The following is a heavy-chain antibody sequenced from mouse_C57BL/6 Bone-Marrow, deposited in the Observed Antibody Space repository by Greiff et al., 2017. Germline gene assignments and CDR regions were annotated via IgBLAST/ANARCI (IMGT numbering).Heavy chain of an antibody. CDR3: ARGAY. Sequence: QVQLQQPGAELVMPGASVKLSCKASGYTFTSYWMHWVKQRPGQGLEWIGEIDPSDSYTNYNQQFQGKSTLTVDKSSSTAYIQLSSLTSEDSAVYSCARGAYWGQGTTLTVSS. CDR1: GYTFTSYW. J-gene: IGHJ2*01. CDR2: IDPSDSYT. V-gene: IGHV1-69*01.